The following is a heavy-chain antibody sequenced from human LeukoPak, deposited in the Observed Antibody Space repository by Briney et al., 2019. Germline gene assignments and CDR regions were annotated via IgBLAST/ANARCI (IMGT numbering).Heavy chain of an antibody. CDR1: GYTFTSYG. V-gene: IGHV1-8*02. CDR3: ARGSGKWLRLILSAWSYAFDI. CDR2: MNPNSGNT. Sequence: ASVKVSCKASGYTFTSYGISWVRQATGQGLEWMGWMNPNSGNTGYAQKFQGRVTMTRNTSISTAYMELSSLRSEDTAVYYCARGSGKWLRLILSAWSYAFDIWGQGTMVTVSS. J-gene: IGHJ3*02. D-gene: IGHD5-12*01.